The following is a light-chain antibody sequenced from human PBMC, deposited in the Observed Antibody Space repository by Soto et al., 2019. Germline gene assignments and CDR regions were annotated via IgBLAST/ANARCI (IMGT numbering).Light chain of an antibody. V-gene: IGKV3-15*01. CDR2: GAS. J-gene: IGKJ1*01. CDR1: QSISSE. Sequence: EIVMTQSPATLSVSPGESATLSCRASQSISSELAWYQQKPGQPPRLLIYGASTRATGVPARFTGSGSGSDFTLTISGLQSEDLAVYYCQQYGSSPTTFGHGTKVDI. CDR3: QQYGSSPTT.